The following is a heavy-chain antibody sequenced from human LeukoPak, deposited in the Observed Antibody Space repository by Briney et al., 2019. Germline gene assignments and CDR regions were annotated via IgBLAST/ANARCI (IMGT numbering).Heavy chain of an antibody. Sequence: PSETLSLTCTVSGGSISSSSYYWGRIRQPPGKGLEWIGSIYYSGSTYYNPSLKSRVTISVDTSKNQFSLKLSSVTAADTAVYYCARQALTIFGVVTSNWFDPWGQGTLVTVSS. J-gene: IGHJ5*02. CDR2: IYYSGST. CDR3: ARQALTIFGVVTSNWFDP. CDR1: GGSISSSSYY. V-gene: IGHV4-39*01. D-gene: IGHD3-3*01.